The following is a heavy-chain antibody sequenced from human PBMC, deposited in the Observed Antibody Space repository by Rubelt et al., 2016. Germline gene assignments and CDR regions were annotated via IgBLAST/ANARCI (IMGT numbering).Heavy chain of an antibody. V-gene: IGHV1-69*18. D-gene: IGHD6-6*01. Sequence: QVQLVQSGAEVKKPGSSVRVSCKASGDTFSSYALSWVRQAPGQGLEWMGSITPIFGTARYAQKFQGRVPITADESTSTGSMELSDMRSEDTALYYCASDGIATRPYHYYRDSDVWGQGTTVTVSS. J-gene: IGHJ6*02. CDR1: GDTFSSYA. CDR3: ASDGIATRPYHYYRDSDV. CDR2: ITPIFGTA.